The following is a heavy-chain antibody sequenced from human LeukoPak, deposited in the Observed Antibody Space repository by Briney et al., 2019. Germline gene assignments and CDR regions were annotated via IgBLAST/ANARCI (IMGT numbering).Heavy chain of an antibody. V-gene: IGHV4-4*02. CDR2: IYHSGSS. D-gene: IGHD6-25*01. J-gene: IGHJ6*03. Sequence: SETLSLTCAVSGGSISTGNWWSWVRQSPDKGLEWIGEIYHSGSSNYNPSLKSRVTMSIANSKHHFSLSLTSVTAADTAVYYCAREGSRRLYMDVWGRGTTVTVSS. CDR3: AREGSRRLYMDV. CDR1: GGSISTGNW.